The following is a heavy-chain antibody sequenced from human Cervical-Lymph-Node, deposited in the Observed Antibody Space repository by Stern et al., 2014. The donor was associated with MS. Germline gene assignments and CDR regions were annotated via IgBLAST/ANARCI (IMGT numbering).Heavy chain of an antibody. CDR1: GSTVNSNY. CDR2: FYSGIST. V-gene: IGHV3-66*01. CDR3: TREMAARRLDP. D-gene: IGHD5-24*01. Sequence: EVHLVESGGTLVQPGGSLRLSCAASGSTVNSNYMTWVRQAPGKGLEWVSIFYSGISTYYAESVKGRFSFSIDKPKNTLYLQMNNLRVEDTAMYYCTREMAARRLDPWGQGTLVIVSA. J-gene: IGHJ5*02.